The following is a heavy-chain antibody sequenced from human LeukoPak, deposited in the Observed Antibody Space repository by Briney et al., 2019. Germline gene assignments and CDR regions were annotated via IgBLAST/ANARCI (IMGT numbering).Heavy chain of an antibody. D-gene: IGHD3-9*01. J-gene: IGHJ4*02. V-gene: IGHV3-23*01. CDR1: GFTFSNYA. Sequence: GGSLRLSCAASGFTFSNYAMSWVRQAPGKGLEWVSAISGSGGSTYYADSVKGRFTISRDNSKNTLYLQMNSLRAEDTAVYYCAGTDDILTGYYTAFDYWGQGTLVTVSS. CDR2: ISGSGGST. CDR3: AGTDDILTGYYTAFDY.